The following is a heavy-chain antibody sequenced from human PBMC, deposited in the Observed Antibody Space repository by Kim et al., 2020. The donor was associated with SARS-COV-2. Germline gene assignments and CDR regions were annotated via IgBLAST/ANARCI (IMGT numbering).Heavy chain of an antibody. D-gene: IGHD2-8*01. V-gene: IGHV1-46*01. Sequence: ASVKVSCKASGYTVTNYYMHWVRQAPGQGLEWMGIINPNVGTTSYAQRLQGRVTMTRDTSTSTVYMELSSLRSEDTAIYYCARDAAVGVAGVSRGMDGWGNGTTVTVSS. CDR3: ARDAAVGVAGVSRGMDG. CDR1: GYTVTNYY. CDR2: INPNVGTT. J-gene: IGHJ6*04.